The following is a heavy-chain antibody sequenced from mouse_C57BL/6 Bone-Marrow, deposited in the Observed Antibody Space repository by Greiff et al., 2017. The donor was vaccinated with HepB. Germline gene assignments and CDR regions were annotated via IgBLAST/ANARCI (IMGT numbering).Heavy chain of an antibody. CDR1: GFTFSSYA. Sequence: EVKVVESGGGLVKPGGSLKLSCAASGFTFSSYAMSWVRQTPEKRLEWVATISDGGSYTYYPDNVKGRFTISRDNAKNNLYLQMSHLKSEDTAMYYCARDREGSFFGCWGQGTTLTVSS. V-gene: IGHV5-4*01. J-gene: IGHJ2*01. CDR3: ARDREGSFFGC. D-gene: IGHD3-3*01. CDR2: ISDGGSYT.